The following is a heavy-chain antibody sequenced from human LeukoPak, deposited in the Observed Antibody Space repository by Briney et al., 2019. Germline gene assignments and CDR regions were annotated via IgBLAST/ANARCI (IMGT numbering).Heavy chain of an antibody. CDR3: AAGYYGSGTYGMDV. D-gene: IGHD3-10*01. J-gene: IGHJ6*02. CDR1: GFTFTSSA. Sequence: SVKVPCKASGFTFTSSAMQWVRQARGQRLEWIGWIVVGSGNTNYAQKFQERVTITRDMSTSTAYMELSSLRSEDTAVYYCAAGYYGSGTYGMDVWGQGTTVTVSS. V-gene: IGHV1-58*02. CDR2: IVVGSGNT.